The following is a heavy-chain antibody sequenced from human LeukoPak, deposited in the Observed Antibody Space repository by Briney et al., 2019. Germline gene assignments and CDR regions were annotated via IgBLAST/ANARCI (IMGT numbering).Heavy chain of an antibody. V-gene: IGHV3-15*01. J-gene: IGHJ6*03. Sequence: PGGSLRLSCAASGFTFSSYSMNWVRQAPGKGLEWVGRIKSKTDGGTTDYAAPVKGRFTISRDDSKNTLYLQMNSLKTEDTAVYYCTTDAVATTYYYYYYYMDVWGKGTTVTVSS. D-gene: IGHD5-12*01. CDR1: GFTFSSYS. CDR2: IKSKTDGGTT. CDR3: TTDAVATTYYYYYYYMDV.